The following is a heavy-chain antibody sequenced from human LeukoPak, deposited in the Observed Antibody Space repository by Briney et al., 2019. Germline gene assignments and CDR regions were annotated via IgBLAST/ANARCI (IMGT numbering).Heavy chain of an antibody. CDR2: ISGNGGST. V-gene: IGHV3-23*01. CDR3: AKLPMVRGVYGTVDY. Sequence: GGSLRLSCAASGFTFSSYEMNWVRQAPGKGLEWVSAISGNGGSTYYADSVKGRFTMSRDNSKNTLYLQMNSLRAEDTAVYYCAKLPMVRGVYGTVDYWGQGTLVTVSS. J-gene: IGHJ4*02. D-gene: IGHD3-10*01. CDR1: GFTFSSYE.